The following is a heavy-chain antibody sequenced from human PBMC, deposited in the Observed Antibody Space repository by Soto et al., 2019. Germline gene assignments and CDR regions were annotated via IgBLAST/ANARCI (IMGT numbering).Heavy chain of an antibody. D-gene: IGHD4-4*01. V-gene: IGHV3-48*01. Sequence: GESLKISCAASGFTFSSYSMNWVRQAPGKGLEWVSYISSSSSTIYYADSVKGRFTISRDNAKNSLYLQMNSLRAEDTAVYYCAREQYRSENPFDYWGQGTLVTVSS. CDR3: AREQYRSENPFDY. J-gene: IGHJ4*02. CDR1: GFTFSSYS. CDR2: ISSSSSTI.